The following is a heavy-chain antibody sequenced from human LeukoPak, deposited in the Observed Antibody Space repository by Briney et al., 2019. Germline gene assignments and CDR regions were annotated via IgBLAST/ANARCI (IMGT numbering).Heavy chain of an antibody. D-gene: IGHD4-17*01. CDR3: ARDGEYGDYAQGYYYGMDV. V-gene: IGHV3-11*01. Sequence: PGGSLRLSCAPSGFTFSDYYVRWIRQPPGEGLEWGSYISSSGRTIYYADSVKGRFTISRDNAKHSLYLQKNSLRAEDTAVYYCARDGEYGDYAQGYYYGMDVWGQGTTVTVSS. CDR1: GFTFSDYY. J-gene: IGHJ6*02. CDR2: ISSSGRTI.